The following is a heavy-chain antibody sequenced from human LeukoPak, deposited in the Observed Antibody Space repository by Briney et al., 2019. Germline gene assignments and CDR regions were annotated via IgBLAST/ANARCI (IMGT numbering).Heavy chain of an antibody. Sequence: SETLSLTCTVSGGFISSYYWSWIRQPPGKGLEWIGYIYYTGSTDYNPSLKSRVAISVDTSKNQFSLKLSSVTAADTAVYYCARGSKAAPGTFDYWGQGTLVTVSS. CDR1: GGFISSYY. D-gene: IGHD6-13*01. V-gene: IGHV4-59*01. J-gene: IGHJ4*02. CDR3: ARGSKAAPGTFDY. CDR2: IYYTGST.